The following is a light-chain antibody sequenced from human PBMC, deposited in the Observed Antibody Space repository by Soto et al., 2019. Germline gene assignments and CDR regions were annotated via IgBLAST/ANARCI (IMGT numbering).Light chain of an antibody. CDR3: QQYGSSIMYT. Sequence: VLTQSPGTLSLSPGESATLSCSASRSLARNYLAWYQQKHAQAPRLLFYGASTRATGVPDRFSGSGSGTDFVLTISRLEPEDFAIYYCQQYGSSIMYTFGQGTKLEI. CDR1: RSLARNY. CDR2: GAS. J-gene: IGKJ2*01. V-gene: IGKV3-20*01.